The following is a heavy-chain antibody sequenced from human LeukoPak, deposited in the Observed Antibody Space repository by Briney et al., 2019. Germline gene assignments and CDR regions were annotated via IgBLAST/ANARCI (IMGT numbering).Heavy chain of an antibody. Sequence: ASVKVSCKASGYTFTGYYMHWVRQAPGHGLEWMGWINPNSGGTNYAQKFQGRVTMTRDTSISTAYMELSRLRSDDTAVYYCARDTTYYYDSSGYPYDAFDIWGQGTMVTVSS. J-gene: IGHJ3*02. V-gene: IGHV1-2*02. CDR3: ARDTTYYYDSSGYPYDAFDI. D-gene: IGHD3-22*01. CDR2: INPNSGGT. CDR1: GYTFTGYY.